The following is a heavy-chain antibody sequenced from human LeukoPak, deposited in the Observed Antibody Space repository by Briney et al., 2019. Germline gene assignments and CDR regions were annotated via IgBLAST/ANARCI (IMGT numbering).Heavy chain of an antibody. Sequence: SETLSLTCTVYGGSISSYYWSWLRQPPGKGLEWIGYIYDTGSTNYNPSLKSRVTISIDTSKNQFSLNLRSVTAADTAVYYCARITYGPPDYWGQGTLVTVSS. V-gene: IGHV4-59*01. D-gene: IGHD4-17*01. CDR2: IYDTGST. J-gene: IGHJ4*02. CDR1: GGSISSYY. CDR3: ARITYGPPDY.